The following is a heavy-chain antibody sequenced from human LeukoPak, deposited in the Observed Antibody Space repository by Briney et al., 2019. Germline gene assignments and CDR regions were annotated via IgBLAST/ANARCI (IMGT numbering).Heavy chain of an antibody. CDR3: ARENILTGYYSTFDY. CDR1: GCSVSSSTNY. V-gene: IGHV4-39*07. Sequence: SETLSLTCTVSGCSVSSSTNYWGWIRQPPGKGLEWIGTIYYSGSTYYNPSLKSRVSLSVDTSKNQFSLKLSSVTAADTAVYYCARENILTGYYSTFDYWGQGTLVTVSP. CDR2: IYYSGST. D-gene: IGHD3-9*01. J-gene: IGHJ4*02.